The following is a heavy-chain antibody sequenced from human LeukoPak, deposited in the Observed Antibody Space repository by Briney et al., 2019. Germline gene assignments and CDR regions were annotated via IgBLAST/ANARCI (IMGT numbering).Heavy chain of an antibody. CDR1: GFTFSSYS. J-gene: IGHJ4*02. Sequence: PGGSLRLSCAASGFTFSSYSMNWVRQAPGKGLEWVSSISSSSSYIYYADSVKGRFTISRDNAKNSLYLQMNSLRAEDTAVYYCARDLRSNPPGDYWGQGTLVTVSS. D-gene: IGHD3-10*01. CDR2: ISSSSSYI. CDR3: ARDLRSNPPGDY. V-gene: IGHV3-21*01.